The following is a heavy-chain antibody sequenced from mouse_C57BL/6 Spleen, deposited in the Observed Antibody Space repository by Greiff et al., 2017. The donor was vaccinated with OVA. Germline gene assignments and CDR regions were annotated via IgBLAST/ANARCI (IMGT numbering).Heavy chain of an antibody. V-gene: IGHV5-17*01. CDR2: ISSGSSTI. D-gene: IGHD1-1*02. J-gene: IGHJ3*01. CDR1: GFTFSDYG. Sequence: EVQVVEPGGGLVKPGGSLKLSCAASGFTFSDYGMHWVRQAPEKGLEWVADISSGSSTIYYTDTLKGRFTIARDNAKNTLYLQITSLKSEDTAMYYCARDYYGFFAYWGQGTLVTVSA. CDR3: ARDYYGFFAY.